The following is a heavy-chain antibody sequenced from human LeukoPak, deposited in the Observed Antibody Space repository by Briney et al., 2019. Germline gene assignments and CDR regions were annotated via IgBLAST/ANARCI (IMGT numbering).Heavy chain of an antibody. Sequence: SETLSLTCTVSGGSISSYYWSWIRQPPGKGLEWIGYIYYSGSTNYNPSLKSRVTISVDTSKNQFSLKLSSVTAADTAVYYCARDHRFGARGHAFDIWGQGTMVTVSS. V-gene: IGHV4-59*01. CDR3: ARDHRFGARGHAFDI. CDR1: GGSISSYY. J-gene: IGHJ3*02. D-gene: IGHD3-3*01. CDR2: IYYSGST.